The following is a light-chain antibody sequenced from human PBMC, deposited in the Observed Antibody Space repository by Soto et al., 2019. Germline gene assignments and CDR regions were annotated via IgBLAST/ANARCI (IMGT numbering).Light chain of an antibody. V-gene: IGLV2-14*01. J-gene: IGLJ1*01. CDR2: DVS. Sequence: QSVLTQPASVSGSPGQSITISCTGTSSDVGGYNYVSWYQQHPGKAPKLMIYDVSNRPSGVSNRFSGSKSANTASLTISGLQAEDEADYYCGSHTSSSTSYVFGTGTKLTVL. CDR3: GSHTSSSTSYV. CDR1: SSDVGGYNY.